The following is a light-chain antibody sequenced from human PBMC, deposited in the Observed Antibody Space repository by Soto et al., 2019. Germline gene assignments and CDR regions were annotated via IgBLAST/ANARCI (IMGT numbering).Light chain of an antibody. CDR1: QDISSY. Sequence: IQVTQSPSSLSASVGDRVTITCRASQDISSYLAWYQQKPGKAPTLLIYAASTLQSGVPSRFSGSGFGTDFTLTSSSLQADDFASYYCQQLRSYPSTFGGGTKGEIK. CDR2: AAS. CDR3: QQLRSYPST. J-gene: IGKJ4*01. V-gene: IGKV1-9*01.